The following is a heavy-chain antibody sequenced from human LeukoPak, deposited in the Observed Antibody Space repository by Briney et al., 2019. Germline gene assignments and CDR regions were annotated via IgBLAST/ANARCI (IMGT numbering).Heavy chain of an antibody. V-gene: IGHV3-23*01. J-gene: IGHJ3*02. D-gene: IGHD3-22*01. Sequence: GGSLRLSCAASGFTLSSYGMSWVRQAPGKGLEWVSAISGSGGSTYYADSVKCRFTVSRDNSKNTLYLQMNSLRAEDTAVYYCAKLGPITMIVVVPSYAFDIWGQGTMVTVSS. CDR3: AKLGPITMIVVVPSYAFDI. CDR2: ISGSGGST. CDR1: GFTLSSYG.